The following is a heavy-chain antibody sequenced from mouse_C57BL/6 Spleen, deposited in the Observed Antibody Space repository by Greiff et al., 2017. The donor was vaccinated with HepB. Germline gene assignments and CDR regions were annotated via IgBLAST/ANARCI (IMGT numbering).Heavy chain of an antibody. CDR1: GFTFSDYG. CDR3: ARPGSNYFYAMDY. J-gene: IGHJ4*01. CDR2: ISSGSSTI. Sequence: EVHLVESGGGLVKPGGFLKLSCAASGFTFSDYGMHWVRQAPEKGLEWVTYISSGSSTIYYADTVKGRFTISRDNAKNTLFLQMTSLRSEDTAMYYCARPGSNYFYAMDYWGQGTSVTVSS. D-gene: IGHD2-5*01. V-gene: IGHV5-17*01.